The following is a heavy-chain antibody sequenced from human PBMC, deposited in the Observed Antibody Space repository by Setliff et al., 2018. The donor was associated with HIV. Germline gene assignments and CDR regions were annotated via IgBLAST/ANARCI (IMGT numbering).Heavy chain of an antibody. D-gene: IGHD6-19*01. CDR3: ARDLLAVANTYYYYYMDV. J-gene: IGHJ6*03. Sequence: ASVKVSCKASGYSVTSYGFSWVRQAPGQGLEWMGWISAYNDNTNYAQKFQGRVTMTTDASTSTAYMEVRSLKSDDTAVYYCARDLLAVANTYYYYYMDVWGKGTTVTVSS. CDR2: ISAYNDNT. V-gene: IGHV1-18*01. CDR1: GYSVTSYG.